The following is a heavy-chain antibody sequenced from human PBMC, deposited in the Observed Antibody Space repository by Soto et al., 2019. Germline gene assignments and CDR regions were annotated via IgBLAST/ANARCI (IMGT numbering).Heavy chain of an antibody. CDR3: ARVVVAATFDY. CDR1: GGSISSSSYY. D-gene: IGHD2-15*01. Sequence: SETLSLTCTVSGGSISSSSYYWGWIRQPPGKGLEWIGSIYYSGSTYYNPSLKSRVTISVDTSKNQFSLKLSSVTAADTAVYYCARVVVAATFDYWGQGILVTVS. J-gene: IGHJ4*02. V-gene: IGHV4-39*01. CDR2: IYYSGST.